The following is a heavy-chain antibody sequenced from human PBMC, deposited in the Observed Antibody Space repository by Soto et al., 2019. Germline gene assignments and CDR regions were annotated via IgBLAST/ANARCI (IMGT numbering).Heavy chain of an antibody. D-gene: IGHD3-3*01. CDR2: ISYDGSNK. V-gene: IGHV3-30*18. CDR3: AKERSVRFLEWLPLYGVDV. Sequence: GGSLRLSCAASGFTFSSYGMHWVRQAPGKGLEWVAVISYDGSNKYYADSVKGRFTISRDNSKNTLYLQMNSLRAEDTAVYYCAKERSVRFLEWLPLYGVDVWGQGTTVTVSS. J-gene: IGHJ6*02. CDR1: GFTFSSYG.